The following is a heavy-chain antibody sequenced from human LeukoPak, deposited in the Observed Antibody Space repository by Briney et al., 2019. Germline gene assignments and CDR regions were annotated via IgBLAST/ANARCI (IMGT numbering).Heavy chain of an antibody. CDR1: GGTFSSYA. D-gene: IGHD3-10*01. CDR3: ARDPEDISDYYGSGSYYRDFDY. Sequence: GASVKVSCKASGGTFSSYAISWVRQAPGQGLEWMGGIIPIFGTANYAQKFQGRVTITADESTSTAYMELSSLRSEDTAVYYCARDPEDISDYYGSGSYYRDFDYWGQGTLVTVSS. V-gene: IGHV1-69*13. CDR2: IIPIFGTA. J-gene: IGHJ4*02.